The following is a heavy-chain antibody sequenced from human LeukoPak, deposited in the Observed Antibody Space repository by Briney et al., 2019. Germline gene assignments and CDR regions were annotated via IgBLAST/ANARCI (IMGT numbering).Heavy chain of an antibody. J-gene: IGHJ4*02. CDR3: ARAARAGDKRFDY. Sequence: SETLSLTCAVYGGSFSGHYWSWIRQFTGKGLEWVGEVNHSGSANYKPSLKSRVTISADTSKNQFSLELSSVTAADTAVYFCARAARAGDKRFDYWGQGTLVTVSS. CDR2: VNHSGSA. V-gene: IGHV4-34*01. CDR1: GGSFSGHY. D-gene: IGHD6-13*01.